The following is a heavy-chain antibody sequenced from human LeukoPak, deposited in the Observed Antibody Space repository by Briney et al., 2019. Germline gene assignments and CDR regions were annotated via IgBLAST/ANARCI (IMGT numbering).Heavy chain of an antibody. CDR1: GGSISSASYY. J-gene: IGHJ3*02. CDR3: AGYKDIVVVVAGGAFDI. V-gene: IGHV4-61*01. Sequence: SETLSLTCTVSGGSISSASYYWSWIRQPPGKGLEWIGYIYYSGSTNYNPSLKSRVTISVDTSKNQFSLKLSSVTAADTAVYYCAGYKDIVVVVAGGAFDIWGQGTMVTVSS. CDR2: IYYSGST. D-gene: IGHD2-15*01.